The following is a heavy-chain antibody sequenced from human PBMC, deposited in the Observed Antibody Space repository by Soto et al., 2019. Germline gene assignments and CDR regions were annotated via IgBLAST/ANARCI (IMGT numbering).Heavy chain of an antibody. V-gene: IGHV4-39*01. J-gene: IGHJ4*02. CDR3: TRGPSGDKVHY. CDR2: IYNSGST. CDR1: GCSISSSSYY. D-gene: IGHD7-27*01. Sequence: PSETLSLTCTVSGCSISSSSYYWGWIRQPPGKGLEWIGSIYNSGSTYYNPSLKSRVTISVDTSKNQFSLTLSSVTAADTAVYYCTRGPSGDKVHYWGQGALVTVSS.